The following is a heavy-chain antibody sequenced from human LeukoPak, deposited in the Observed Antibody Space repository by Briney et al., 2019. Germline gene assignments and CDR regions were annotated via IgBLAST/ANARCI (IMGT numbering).Heavy chain of an antibody. CDR1: GGSFSGYY. J-gene: IGHJ4*02. CDR3: ARDQGYYYDY. D-gene: IGHD6-13*01. Sequence: SETLSLTCAVYGGSFSGYYWSWIRQPPGKGLEWVGYIYNSGTTYYSPSLKSRVTISVDTSKNQFSLKLSSVTAADTAVYYCARDQGYYYDYWGQGTLVTVSS. V-gene: IGHV4-59*01. CDR2: IYNSGTT.